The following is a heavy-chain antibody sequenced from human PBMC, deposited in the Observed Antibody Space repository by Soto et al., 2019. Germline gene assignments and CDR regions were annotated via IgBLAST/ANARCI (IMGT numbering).Heavy chain of an antibody. Sequence: PSETLSLSGAASGFTVSNNYMSWGRQAPGGGLEWGSILYDATTTYYADSVQGRFTISRDNSKNTMYLQMNSLRADDTAVYYCARTAVNVRYKDTFDIWGQGTLVTVSS. V-gene: IGHV3-53*01. CDR2: LYDATTT. D-gene: IGHD3-10*02. CDR3: ARTAVNVRYKDTFDI. J-gene: IGHJ3*02. CDR1: GFTVSNNY.